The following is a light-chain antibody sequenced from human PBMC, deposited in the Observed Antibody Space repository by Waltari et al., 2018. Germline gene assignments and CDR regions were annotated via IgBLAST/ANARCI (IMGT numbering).Light chain of an antibody. V-gene: IGLV3-1*01. CDR1: KLGDQS. CDR2: QDN. CDR3: QAWDSSIDVV. J-gene: IGLJ2*01. Sequence: SYELTQPPSVSVSPGQTASITCSGDKLGDQSACWYQHKPGQSPVLVIYQDNKRPSGIPERFSGSKSGNTATLTISGTQAMDEGYYYCQAWDSSIDVVFGGGTKLTVL.